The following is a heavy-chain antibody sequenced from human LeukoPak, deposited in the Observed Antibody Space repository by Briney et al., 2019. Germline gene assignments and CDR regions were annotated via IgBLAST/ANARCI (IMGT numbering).Heavy chain of an antibody. Sequence: SVKVSCKASGGTFSSYDISWVRQAPGQGLEWMGGIIPIFGTATYAQKFQGRVTITADESTSTAYMELSSLRSEDTAVYYCARPRYCSSTSCLDYYYYYGMDVWGKGTTVTVSS. CDR1: GGTFSSYD. CDR2: IIPIFGTA. J-gene: IGHJ6*04. V-gene: IGHV1-69*13. CDR3: ARPRYCSSTSCLDYYYYYGMDV. D-gene: IGHD2-2*01.